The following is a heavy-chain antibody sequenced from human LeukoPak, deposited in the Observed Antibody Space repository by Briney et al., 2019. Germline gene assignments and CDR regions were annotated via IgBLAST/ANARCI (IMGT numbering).Heavy chain of an antibody. CDR2: ISGSGGNT. J-gene: IGHJ5*02. Sequence: GVTLRLSCAASGFTFSSHGMNWVRQAPGKGLEWVSGISGSGGNTYYADSVKGRFTISRDNSKNTLYLQMNSLRAEDTAVYYCAKDDNYIRFLSWGQGTLVTVSS. CDR1: GFTFSSHG. D-gene: IGHD3-16*01. CDR3: AKDDNYIRFLS. V-gene: IGHV3-23*01.